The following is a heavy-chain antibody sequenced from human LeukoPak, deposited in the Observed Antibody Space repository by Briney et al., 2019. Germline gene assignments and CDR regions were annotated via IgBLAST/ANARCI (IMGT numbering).Heavy chain of an antibody. J-gene: IGHJ3*02. Sequence: GGSLRLSCAASRFTFSSYAMHWVRQAPGKGLEWVAVISYDGSNKYYADSVKGRFTISRDNSKNTLYLQMNSLRAEDTAVYYCARPHLDVDTAMEDAFDIWGQGTMVTVSS. CDR1: RFTFSSYA. CDR3: ARPHLDVDTAMEDAFDI. V-gene: IGHV3-30-3*01. CDR2: ISYDGSNK. D-gene: IGHD5-18*01.